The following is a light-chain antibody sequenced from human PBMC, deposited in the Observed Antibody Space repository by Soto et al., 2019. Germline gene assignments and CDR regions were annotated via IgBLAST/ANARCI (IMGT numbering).Light chain of an antibody. CDR1: QSLSSD. V-gene: IGKV3-15*01. Sequence: EIVITQSPATLSVSPGERATLSCRASQSLSSDLAWYQQKPGQAPRLLIYGASTRANGIPARFSGSGSGTEFTLTISSLQSEDFAVYYCQQYNNWPRTFGQGTKVDNK. CDR2: GAS. CDR3: QQYNNWPRT. J-gene: IGKJ1*01.